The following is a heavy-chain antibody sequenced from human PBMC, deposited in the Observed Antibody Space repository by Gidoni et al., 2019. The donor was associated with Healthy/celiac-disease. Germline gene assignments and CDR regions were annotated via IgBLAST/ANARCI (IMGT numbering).Heavy chain of an antibody. CDR3: AQLRFLEWLFEH. V-gene: IGHV3-11*01. CDR1: GFILSDYY. J-gene: IGHJ5*02. CDR2: ISSSDSTI. Sequence: QVQLVESGGDLVKPGGSLRLSCAASGFILSDYYMSWIRQAPGKGLECVSYISSSDSTIYYADSVKGRFTISRDNAKNSLYLQMNSLRAEDTAVYYCAQLRFLEWLFEHWGQGTLVTVAS. D-gene: IGHD3-3*01.